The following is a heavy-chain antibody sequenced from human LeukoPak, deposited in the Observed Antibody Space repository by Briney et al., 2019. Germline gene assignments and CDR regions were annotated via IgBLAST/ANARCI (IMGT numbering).Heavy chain of an antibody. CDR1: GYSFTSYW. J-gene: IGHJ4*02. V-gene: IGHV5-51*01. Sequence: GESLKISCEGSGYSFTSYWIAWVRQLPGKGLELMVIIYPGDSDTRYSPSFQGQVTISADKSISTTYLHWSSMKASDTAMYYCARSRVTATGSPFDNWGQGTLVTVCS. D-gene: IGHD6-13*01. CDR2: IYPGDSDT. CDR3: ARSRVTATGSPFDN.